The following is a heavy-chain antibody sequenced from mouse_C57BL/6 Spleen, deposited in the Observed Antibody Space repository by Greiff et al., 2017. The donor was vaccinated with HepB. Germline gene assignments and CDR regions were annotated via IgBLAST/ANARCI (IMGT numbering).Heavy chain of an antibody. D-gene: IGHD1-1*01. J-gene: IGHJ3*01. CDR1: GFTFSSYA. CDR3: TREDYGSGFAD. V-gene: IGHV5-9-1*02. CDR2: ISSGGDYT. Sequence: EVQGVESGEGLVKPGGSLKLSCAASGFTFSSYAMPWVRQTPEKRLEWVAYISSGGDYTYYADTVKGRFTITRDNARNTLYLQMSSLKSEDTAMYYCTREDYGSGFADWGQGTLVTVSA.